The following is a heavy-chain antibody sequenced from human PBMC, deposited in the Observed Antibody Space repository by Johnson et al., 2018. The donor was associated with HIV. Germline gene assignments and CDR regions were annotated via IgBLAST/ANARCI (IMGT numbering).Heavy chain of an antibody. Sequence: VQLVESGGGVVRPGGSLRLSCAASGFTFDDHGMSWVRQGSGKGLEWVSGINWNGGRSGSADSEKGRFTISRDNFKNTVYLQMNSLRTVDTAVYYCARGYTWNDVSIWGQGTMVTVSS. CDR2: INWNGGRS. D-gene: IGHD1-1*01. V-gene: IGHV3-20*04. J-gene: IGHJ3*02. CDR1: GFTFDDHG. CDR3: ARGYTWNDVSI.